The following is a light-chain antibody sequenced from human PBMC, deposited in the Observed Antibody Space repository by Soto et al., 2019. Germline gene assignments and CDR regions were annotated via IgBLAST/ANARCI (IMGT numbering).Light chain of an antibody. J-gene: IGKJ5*01. CDR2: GAS. Sequence: DIRMTQSPSSVTASLGPRDTITCRSSQGVNSWLAWYQQTPGKAPKLLIYGASNLQSGVPSRFNGSGSGTDFTLTISGLQPEDFATYYCQQANSFPPINFGQGTRLEIK. V-gene: IGKV1D-12*01. CDR3: QQANSFPPIN. CDR1: QGVNSW.